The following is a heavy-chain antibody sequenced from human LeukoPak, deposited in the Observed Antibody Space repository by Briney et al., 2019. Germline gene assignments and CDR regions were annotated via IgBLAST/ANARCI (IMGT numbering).Heavy chain of an antibody. CDR1: GFSFSSYW. CDR2: IKQDGSEK. V-gene: IGHV3-7*01. CDR3: ARDPYYYDRSSYSNY. D-gene: IGHD3-22*01. Sequence: GESLRLSCAASGFSFSSYWMSWVRQAPGKELEWVANIKQDGSEKHYVDSVKGRFTISRDNARNSLYLQMDSLRAEDTAVYYCARDPYYYDRSSYSNYWGQGTLVTVSS. J-gene: IGHJ4*02.